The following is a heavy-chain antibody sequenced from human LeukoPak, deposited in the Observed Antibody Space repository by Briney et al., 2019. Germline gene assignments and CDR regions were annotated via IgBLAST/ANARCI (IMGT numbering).Heavy chain of an antibody. D-gene: IGHD3-16*01. V-gene: IGHV3-30*02. Sequence: GGSLRLSCAASGFTFGSYGMHWVRQAPGKGLEWVAFIRYDGSNKYYADSVKGRFTISRDNSKNTLYLQMNSLRAEDTAVYYCARDNDSRDPPHFDYWGQGTLVTVSS. J-gene: IGHJ4*02. CDR1: GFTFGSYG. CDR3: ARDNDSRDPPHFDY. CDR2: IRYDGSNK.